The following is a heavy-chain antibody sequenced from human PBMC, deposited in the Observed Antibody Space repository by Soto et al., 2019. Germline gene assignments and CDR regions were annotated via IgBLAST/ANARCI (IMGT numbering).Heavy chain of an antibody. V-gene: IGHV4-39*07. Sequence: SETLSLTCTVSGGSISSSSYYWGWIRQPPGKGLEWIGYIYDSGSSYYNPSLKSRVTISVDTSKNQFSLKLSSVTAADTAVYYCARAVGSWNYWNYWGQGTLVTVSS. CDR3: ARAVGSWNYWNY. J-gene: IGHJ4*02. CDR1: GGSISSSSYY. D-gene: IGHD1-7*01. CDR2: IYDSGSS.